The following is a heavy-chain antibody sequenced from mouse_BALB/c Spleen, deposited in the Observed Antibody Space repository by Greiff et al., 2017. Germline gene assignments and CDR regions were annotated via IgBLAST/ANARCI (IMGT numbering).Heavy chain of an antibody. CDR3: ARNLETGTAY. D-gene: IGHD4-1*01. J-gene: IGHJ3*01. V-gene: IGHV2-2*02. CDR1: GFSLTSYG. Sequence: QVQLKQSGPGLVQPSQSLSITCTVSGFSLTSYGVHWVRQSPGKGLEWLGVIWSGGSTDYNAAFISRLSISKDNSKSQVFFKMNSLQANDTAIYYCARNLETGTAYWGQGTLVTVSA. CDR2: IWSGGST.